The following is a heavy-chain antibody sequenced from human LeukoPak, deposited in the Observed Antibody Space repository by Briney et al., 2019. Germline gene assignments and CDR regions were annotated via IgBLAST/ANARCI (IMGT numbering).Heavy chain of an antibody. CDR3: ARGDYGDNFDY. CDR1: GGSISSGDYY. Sequence: SETLSLTCTVSGGSISSGDYYWSWIRQPPGKGLEWIGYIYYSGSTYYNPSLKSRVTISVDTSKSQFSLKLSSVTAADTAVYYCARGDYGDNFDYWGQGTLVTVSS. J-gene: IGHJ4*02. CDR2: IYYSGST. D-gene: IGHD4-17*01. V-gene: IGHV4-30-4*01.